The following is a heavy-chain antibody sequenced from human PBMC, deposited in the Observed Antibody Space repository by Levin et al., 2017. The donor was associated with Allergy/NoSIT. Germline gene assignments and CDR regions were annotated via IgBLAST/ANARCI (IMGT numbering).Heavy chain of an antibody. CDR3: ARVRTEYQLPDGWFDP. CDR2: IYHSGST. Sequence: SETLSLTCAVSGGSISSSNWWSWVRQPPGKGLEWIGEIYHSGSTNYNPSLKSRVTISVDKSKNQFSLKLSSVTAADTAVYYCARVRTEYQLPDGWFDPWGQGTLVTVSS. V-gene: IGHV4-4*02. D-gene: IGHD2-2*01. CDR1: GGSISSSNW. J-gene: IGHJ5*02.